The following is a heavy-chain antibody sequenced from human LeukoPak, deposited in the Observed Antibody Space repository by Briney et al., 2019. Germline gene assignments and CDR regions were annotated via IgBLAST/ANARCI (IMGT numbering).Heavy chain of an antibody. CDR1: GGSISSGGYY. J-gene: IGHJ6*02. CDR2: IYYSGST. CDR3: ARHSSSSLYYYYGMDV. D-gene: IGHD6-6*01. V-gene: IGHV4-61*08. Sequence: PSETLSLTCTVSGGSISSGGYYWSWIRQHPGKGLEWIGYIYYSGSTNYNPSLKSRVTISVDTSKNQFSLKLSSVTAADTAVYYCARHSSSSLYYYYGMDVWGQGTTVTVSS.